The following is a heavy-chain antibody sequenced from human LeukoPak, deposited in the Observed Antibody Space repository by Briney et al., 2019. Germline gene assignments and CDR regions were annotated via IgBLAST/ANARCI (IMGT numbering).Heavy chain of an antibody. J-gene: IGHJ4*02. CDR2: IWYDGINE. CDR1: GFTFSSYG. D-gene: IGHD6-13*01. V-gene: IGHV3-33*08. CDR3: ARDKGSSWGEKYYFDY. Sequence: PGRSLRLSCAASGFTFSSYGMHWVRQAPGKGLEWVALIWYDGINEYYADSVKGRFTISRDDSKNTLYLQMNSLRAEDTAVYYCARDKGSSWGEKYYFDYWGQGTLVTVSS.